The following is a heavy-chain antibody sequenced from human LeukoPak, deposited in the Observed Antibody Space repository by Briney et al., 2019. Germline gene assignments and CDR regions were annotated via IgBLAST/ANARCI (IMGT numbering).Heavy chain of an antibody. V-gene: IGHV3-30*03. CDR2: ISYGGSNK. CDR3: ARPLPINPLDLVGGFDY. Sequence: SGGSLRLSCAGSGFTFSSYWMSWVRQAPGKGLEWVAVISYGGSNKYYADSVKGRFTISRDNSKNTLYLQMNSLRAEDTAVYYCARPLPINPLDLVGGFDYWGQGTLVTVSS. D-gene: IGHD1-26*01. CDR1: GFTFSSYW. J-gene: IGHJ4*02.